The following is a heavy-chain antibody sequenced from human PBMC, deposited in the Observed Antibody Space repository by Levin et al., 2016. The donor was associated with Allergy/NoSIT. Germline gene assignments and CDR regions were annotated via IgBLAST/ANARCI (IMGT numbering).Heavy chain of an antibody. V-gene: IGHV3-33*01. CDR3: ARSPLRVGFGELLV. D-gene: IGHD3-10*01. J-gene: IGHJ4*02. Sequence: WIRQPPGKGLEWVALISYDGISKYYADSVKGRFTISRDNSKNTLYLQMNSLRAEDTAVYFCARSPLRVGFGELLVWGQGTLVTVSS. CDR2: ISYDGISK.